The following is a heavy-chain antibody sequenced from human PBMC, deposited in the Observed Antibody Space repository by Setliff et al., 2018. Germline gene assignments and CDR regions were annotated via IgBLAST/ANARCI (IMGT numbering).Heavy chain of an antibody. CDR2: RHDNGER. D-gene: IGHD5-18*01. Sequence: SETLSLTCTVSPGSISRHYWSWFRQAPGKGLEWIGYRHDNGERDYNPSLGSRVTISVDTSKNQFSLMLTSATAADTAIYYCAGRPQNTPMGPCDYWGQGTQVTVSS. J-gene: IGHJ4*02. V-gene: IGHV4-59*11. CDR1: PGSISRHY. CDR3: AGRPQNTPMGPCDY.